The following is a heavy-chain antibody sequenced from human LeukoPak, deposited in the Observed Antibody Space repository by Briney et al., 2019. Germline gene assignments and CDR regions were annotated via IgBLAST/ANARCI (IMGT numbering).Heavy chain of an antibody. Sequence: SVKVSCKASGGTFSSYAISWVRQAPGQGLEWMGGIIPIFGTANYAQKFQGRVTITADESTSTAYMELSSLRSEDTAVYYCAGEYSGYVGGSDWGQGTLVTVSS. J-gene: IGHJ4*02. D-gene: IGHD5-12*01. V-gene: IGHV1-69*13. CDR2: IIPIFGTA. CDR1: GGTFSSYA. CDR3: AGEYSGYVGGSD.